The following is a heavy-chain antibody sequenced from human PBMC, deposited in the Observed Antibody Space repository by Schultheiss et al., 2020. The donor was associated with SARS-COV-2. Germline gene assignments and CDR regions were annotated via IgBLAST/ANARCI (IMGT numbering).Heavy chain of an antibody. Sequence: GESLKISCAASGFTFSSYEMNWVRQAPGKGLEWVSYISSSGSTIYYADSVKGRFTISRDNAKNSLYLQMNSLRAEDTAVYYCARAAVYYDFWSGYYPKVVGWFDPWGQGTLVTVSS. D-gene: IGHD3-3*01. J-gene: IGHJ5*02. CDR1: GFTFSSYE. CDR3: ARAAVYYDFWSGYYPKVVGWFDP. V-gene: IGHV3-48*03. CDR2: ISSSGSTI.